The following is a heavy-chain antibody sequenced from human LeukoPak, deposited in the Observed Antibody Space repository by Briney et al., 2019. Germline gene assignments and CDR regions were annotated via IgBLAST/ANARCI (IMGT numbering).Heavy chain of an antibody. J-gene: IGHJ6*03. CDR1: GFSFSHYA. CDR3: ARDPNSYYYYMDV. V-gene: IGHV3-21*01. CDR2: ITSSSDYI. Sequence: PGGSLRLSCAGSGFSFSHYAINWVRQAPGKGLEWVSSITSSSDYIYYADSVKGRFTISRDNAKNSLYLQMNSLRAEDTAVYYCARDPNSYYYYMDVWGKGTTVTISS.